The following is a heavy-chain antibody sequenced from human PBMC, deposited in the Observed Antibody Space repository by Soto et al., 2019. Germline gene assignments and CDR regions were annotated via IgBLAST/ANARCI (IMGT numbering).Heavy chain of an antibody. J-gene: IGHJ5*02. CDR1: GGSISSYY. CDR2: IYYSGST. CDR3: ARAAYYGIPDWFDP. V-gene: IGHV4-59*01. Sequence: PSETLSLTCTVSGGSISSYYWSWIRQPPGKGLEWIGYIYYSGSTNYNPSLKSRVTISVDTSKNQFSLKLSSVTAADTAVYYCARAAYYGIPDWFDPWGQGTLVTVSS. D-gene: IGHD3-10*01.